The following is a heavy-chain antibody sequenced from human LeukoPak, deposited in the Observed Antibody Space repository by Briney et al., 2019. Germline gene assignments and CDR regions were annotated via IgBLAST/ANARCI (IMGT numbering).Heavy chain of an antibody. CDR1: GFTFSSYA. CDR3: AKDSAKYCSGGSCYSGYDY. Sequence: GGSLRLSCAASGFTFSSYAMSWVRQAPGKGLEWVSAISGSGASTYYADSVKGRFTISRDNSKNTLYVQMNSLRAEDTAVYYCAKDSAKYCSGGSCYSGYDYWGQGTLVTVSS. J-gene: IGHJ4*02. D-gene: IGHD2-15*01. V-gene: IGHV3-23*01. CDR2: ISGSGAST.